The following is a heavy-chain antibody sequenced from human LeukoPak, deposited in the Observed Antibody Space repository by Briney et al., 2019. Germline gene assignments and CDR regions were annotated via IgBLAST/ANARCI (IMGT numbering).Heavy chain of an antibody. D-gene: IGHD3-3*01. V-gene: IGHV5-51*01. J-gene: IGHJ5*02. Sequence: GESLKISCKGSGYSFTSYLIGGVRQMPEKGLGWMGIIYPGDSDTRYSPSFQGQVTISADKSISTAYLQWSSLKASDTAMYYCARNGIPTGYYDFRSGYPNWFDPRGQGNLVTVSS. CDR3: ARNGIPTGYYDFRSGYPNWFDP. CDR1: GYSFTSYL. CDR2: IYPGDSDT.